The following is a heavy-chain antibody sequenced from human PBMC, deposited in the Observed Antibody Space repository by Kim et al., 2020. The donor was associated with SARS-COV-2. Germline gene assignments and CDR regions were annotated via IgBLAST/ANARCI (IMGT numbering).Heavy chain of an antibody. CDR3: ARGKRDYYGSGVYFDS. J-gene: IGHJ4*01. V-gene: IGHV4-59*01. D-gene: IGHD3-10*01. CDR2: IFFTGRN. Sequence: SETLSRTCSVSGGSMRSFYWSWIRQPPGKGLEWIGYIFFTGRNNYNPFLKSRATLSGDTSMSQFSLRLTSVTAADTAVYYCARGKRDYYGSGVYFDSWG. CDR1: GGSMRSFY.